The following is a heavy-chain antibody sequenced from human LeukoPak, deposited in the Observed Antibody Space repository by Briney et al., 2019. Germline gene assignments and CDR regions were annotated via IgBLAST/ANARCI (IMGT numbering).Heavy chain of an antibody. Sequence: PSETLSLTCTVSGGSISSSSYYWGWIRQPPGKGLEWIGSIYYSGSTYYNPSLKSRVTISVDTSKNQFSLKLSSVTAADTAVYYCARGPPWWGFYYYYYYMDVWGKGTTVTVSS. CDR2: IYYSGST. D-gene: IGHD2-15*01. CDR3: ARGPPWWGFYYYYYYMDV. CDR1: GGSISSSSYY. V-gene: IGHV4-39*07. J-gene: IGHJ6*03.